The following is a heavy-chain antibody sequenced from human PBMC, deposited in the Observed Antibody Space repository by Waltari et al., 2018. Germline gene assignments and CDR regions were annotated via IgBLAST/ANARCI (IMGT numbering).Heavy chain of an antibody. Sequence: EVQVLDSGGGLVQPGGSLRLSCAASGFTFSNYAMTWVRQAPGRGVEWVSNIRNGGGATYYVDSLKGRFTISRDNSKNTVYLQMTSLRAEDTAVYYCAKLAGIMAWHFDYWGQGTLVTVSS. V-gene: IGHV3-23*01. D-gene: IGHD3-16*01. CDR1: GFTFSNYA. CDR3: AKLAGIMAWHFDY. J-gene: IGHJ4*02. CDR2: IRNGGGAT.